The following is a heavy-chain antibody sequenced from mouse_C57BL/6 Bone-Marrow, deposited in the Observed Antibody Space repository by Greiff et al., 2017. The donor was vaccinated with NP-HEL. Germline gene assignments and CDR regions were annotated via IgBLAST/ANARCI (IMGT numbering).Heavy chain of an antibody. V-gene: IGHV4-1*01. CDR1: GLDFSRYW. Sequence: EAEGLDFSRYWMSWVRRAPGKGLEWIGEINPDSSTINYAPSLKDKFIISRDNAKNTLYLQMSKVRSEDTALYYCARGDSSGHRFAYWGQGTLVTVSA. D-gene: IGHD3-2*02. J-gene: IGHJ3*01. CDR2: INPDSSTI. CDR3: ARGDSSGHRFAY.